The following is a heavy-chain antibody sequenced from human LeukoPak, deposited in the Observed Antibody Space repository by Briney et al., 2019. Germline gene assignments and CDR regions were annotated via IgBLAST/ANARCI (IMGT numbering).Heavy chain of an antibody. Sequence: ASVKVSFKVSGYTLTELSMHWVRQTPGKGLELMGGFDPEDGETIYAQKFQGRVTMTEDTSTDTAYMELSSLRSEDTAVYYCATASSWSSHYYYYGMDVWGQGTTVTVSS. V-gene: IGHV1-24*01. D-gene: IGHD6-13*01. J-gene: IGHJ6*02. CDR1: GYTLTELS. CDR3: ATASSWSSHYYYYGMDV. CDR2: FDPEDGET.